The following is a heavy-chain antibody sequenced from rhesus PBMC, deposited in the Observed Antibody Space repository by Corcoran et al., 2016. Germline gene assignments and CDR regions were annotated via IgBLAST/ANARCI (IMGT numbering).Heavy chain of an antibody. CDR1: GGSISSSY. Sequence: QLQLQESGPGLVKPSETLSVTCAVSGGSISSSYWSWIRQAPGKGLEWIGYIYGSVRSTNYNPSLKSRVTLSVDTSKNQLSLKLSSVTTADTAVYYCARDWSSVAAHYVDYWGQGVLVTGSS. CDR2: IYGSVRST. V-gene: IGHV4-169*02. D-gene: IGHD4-29*01. J-gene: IGHJ4*01. CDR3: ARDWSSVAAHYVDY.